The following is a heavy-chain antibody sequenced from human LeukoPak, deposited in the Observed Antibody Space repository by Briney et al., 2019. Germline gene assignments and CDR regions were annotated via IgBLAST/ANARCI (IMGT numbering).Heavy chain of an antibody. D-gene: IGHD3-10*01. J-gene: IGHJ6*03. CDR2: INQDGSEK. V-gene: IGHV3-7*01. Sequence: PGRSLRLSCAASGFTFSSYWMSWVRQAPGKGLEWVANINQDGSEKYYVDSVKGRFTISRDNAKNSLYLQMNSLRAEDTAVYYCARLYYYASGYYYMDVWGKGTTVTVSS. CDR3: ARLYYYASGYYYMDV. CDR1: GFTFSSYW.